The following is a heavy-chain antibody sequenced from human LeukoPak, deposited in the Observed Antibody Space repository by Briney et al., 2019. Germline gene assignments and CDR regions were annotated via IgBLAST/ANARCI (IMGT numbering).Heavy chain of an antibody. J-gene: IGHJ4*02. D-gene: IGHD3-10*01. CDR1: GFTFSSYS. CDR3: AREPHGSGSLFANY. Sequence: GGSLRLSCAASGFTFSSYSMSWVRQAPGKGLEWVSSISSSSSYIYYADSVKGRFTISRDNAKNSLYLQMNSLRAEDTAVYYCAREPHGSGSLFANYWGQGTLVTVSS. V-gene: IGHV3-21*01. CDR2: ISSSSSYI.